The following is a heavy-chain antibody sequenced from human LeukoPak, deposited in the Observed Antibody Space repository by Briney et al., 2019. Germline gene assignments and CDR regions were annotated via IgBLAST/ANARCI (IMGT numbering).Heavy chain of an antibody. CDR3: VKDYHGSGSYGWFDP. CDR1: GFSFSIYN. CDR2: ISSNGGST. Sequence: PGGSLRLSCSASGFSFSIYNMHWVRQAPGKGLEYVSGISSNGGSTYYADSVKGRFTISRDNSRSTLYLQMSSLRPEDTALYYCVKDYHGSGSYGWFDPWGQGTLVTVSS. D-gene: IGHD3-10*01. J-gene: IGHJ5*02. V-gene: IGHV3-64D*08.